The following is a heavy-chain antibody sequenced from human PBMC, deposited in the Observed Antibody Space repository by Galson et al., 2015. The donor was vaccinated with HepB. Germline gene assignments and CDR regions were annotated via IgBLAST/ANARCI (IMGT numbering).Heavy chain of an antibody. CDR2: IKQDGSEK. J-gene: IGHJ4*02. D-gene: IGHD2/OR15-2a*01. CDR1: GLIFRNYW. CDR3: ARDVL. V-gene: IGHV3-7*03. Sequence: SLRLSCAASGLIFRNYWMSWVRQAPGKGLEWVANIKQDGSEKYYVASLKGRFTISRDNAKNSLYLQMNSLRADDTAVYYCARDVLWGQGTLVTVSS.